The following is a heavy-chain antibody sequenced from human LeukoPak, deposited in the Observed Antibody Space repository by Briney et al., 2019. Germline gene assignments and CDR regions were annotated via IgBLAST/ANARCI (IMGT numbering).Heavy chain of an antibody. Sequence: SETLPLTCTVSGGSISNYYWTWIRQPAGKGLEWIGRIYTSGSTNYNPSLKSRVTMSVDTSNNQLSLKLSSVTAADTAVYYCARASAGYWFDPWGQGTLVTVSS. D-gene: IGHD3-22*01. V-gene: IGHV4-4*07. CDR1: GGSISNYY. CDR2: IYTSGST. J-gene: IGHJ5*02. CDR3: ARASAGYWFDP.